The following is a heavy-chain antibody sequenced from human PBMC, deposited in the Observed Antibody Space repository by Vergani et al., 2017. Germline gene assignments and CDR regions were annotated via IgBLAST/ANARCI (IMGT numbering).Heavy chain of an antibody. CDR1: GFTLSSHA. D-gene: IGHD2-8*01. Sequence: QVQLAESGGGVVQPGRSLRLSCPGSGFTLSSHAMHWVRQAPGKGLEWVAFIWYDGSKEYYADSVKGRFTISRDNSKNTLYLQMNNLRAEDTAVYYCARSGYCAHGVCYMTYYYYMDVGGKGTAVTVSS. J-gene: IGHJ6*03. CDR2: IWYDGSKE. V-gene: IGHV3-33*01. CDR3: ARSGYCAHGVCYMTYYYYMDV.